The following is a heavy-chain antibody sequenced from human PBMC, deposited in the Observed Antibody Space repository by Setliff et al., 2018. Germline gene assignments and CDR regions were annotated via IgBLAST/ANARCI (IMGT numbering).Heavy chain of an antibody. Sequence: GASVKVSCKASGHTFITFGISWVRQAPGQGLEWMGWISAYSDDTKYAEKFQGRVTMTMDTSTGTAYMELRSLRSDDTAVYICAYDSSGYYPGYWGQGTPVTVS. CDR2: ISAYSDDT. J-gene: IGHJ4*02. CDR3: AYDSSGYYPGY. D-gene: IGHD3-22*01. CDR1: GHTFITFG. V-gene: IGHV1-18*01.